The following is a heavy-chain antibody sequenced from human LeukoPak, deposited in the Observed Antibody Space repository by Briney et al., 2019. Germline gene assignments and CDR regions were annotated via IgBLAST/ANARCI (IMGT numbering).Heavy chain of an antibody. D-gene: IGHD3-22*01. J-gene: IGHJ4*02. CDR2: TYYSGNT. Sequence: PSETLFLTCTVSGGSMSSYYWSWIRQPPGKGLEWIGYTYYSGNTNCNPSLKSRVTISEDTSKNQFSLKVSSVTAADTAVYYCARVFHDSSGYPCDYWGQGTRVTVSS. V-gene: IGHV4-59*01. CDR3: ARVFHDSSGYPCDY. CDR1: GGSMSSYY.